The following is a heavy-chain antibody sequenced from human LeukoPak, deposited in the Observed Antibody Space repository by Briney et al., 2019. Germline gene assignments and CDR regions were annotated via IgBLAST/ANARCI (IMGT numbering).Heavy chain of an antibody. CDR3: ATTKRRYGSVDY. CDR1: GDSISSGDYY. J-gene: IGHJ4*02. D-gene: IGHD3-10*01. V-gene: IGHV4-61*02. CDR2: ISSSGST. Sequence: PSETLSLTCTVSGDSISSGDYYWSWIRQPAGKGLEWIGRISSSGSTNYNPSLKSRVTISVDMSKNQFSLKLSSVTAADTAVYYCATTKRRYGSVDYWGQGTLVTVSS.